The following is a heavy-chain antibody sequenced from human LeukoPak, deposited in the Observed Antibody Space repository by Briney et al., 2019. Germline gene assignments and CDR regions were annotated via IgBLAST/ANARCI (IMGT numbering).Heavy chain of an antibody. V-gene: IGHV3-53*01. D-gene: IGHD1-26*01. CDR2: IYSGGST. J-gene: IGHJ6*02. Sequence: GRSLRLSCAASGFTFSSYAMHWVRQAPGKGLEWVSIIYSGGSTYYADSVKGRFTISRDTSKNTLYLQMNSLRAEDTAVYYCARDSFAVEAWELDGMDVWGQGTTVTVSS. CDR1: GFTFSSYA. CDR3: ARDSFAVEAWELDGMDV.